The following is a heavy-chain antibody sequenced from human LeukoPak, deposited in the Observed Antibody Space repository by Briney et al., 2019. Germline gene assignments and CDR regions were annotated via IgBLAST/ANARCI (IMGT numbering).Heavy chain of an antibody. J-gene: IGHJ3*02. V-gene: IGHV3-66*02. D-gene: IGHD3-3*01. CDR2: IYSDGST. CDR1: RFTVSTKY. Sequence: GGSLRLSCAASRFTVSTKYMSWVRQAPGKGLEWVSLIYSDGSTYYADSVKGRITISRDNSKNTLYLQMNSLRAEDTAVYYCASYYLEWLFGWAFDIWGQGTMVTVFS. CDR3: ASYYLEWLFGWAFDI.